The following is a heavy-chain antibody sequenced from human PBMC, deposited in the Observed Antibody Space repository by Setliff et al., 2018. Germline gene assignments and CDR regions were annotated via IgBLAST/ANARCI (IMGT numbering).Heavy chain of an antibody. Sequence: LSLTCAVSGSAISSGHYWGWIRQPPGKGLEWIGSFRPSGKTYYNPSLNSRVTISVDTSKKQFSLKVASVTAADTAVYYCVRDAGDGYGVDAYAGGGFDFWGQGTMVTVSS. CDR1: GSAISSGHY. CDR3: VRDAGDGYGVDAYAGGGFDF. J-gene: IGHJ3*01. D-gene: IGHD4-17*01. CDR2: FRPSGKT. V-gene: IGHV4-38-2*02.